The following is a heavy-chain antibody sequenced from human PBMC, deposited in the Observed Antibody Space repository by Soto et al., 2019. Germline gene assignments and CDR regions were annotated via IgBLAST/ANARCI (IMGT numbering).Heavy chain of an antibody. V-gene: IGHV3-30*18. J-gene: IGHJ4*02. CDR2: ISYDGSDQ. D-gene: IGHD3-22*01. Sequence: QVQLVESGGGVVQPRGSLRLSCAASGFTFSSYGMHWVRLAPGKGLEWVAVISYDGSDQYYAESVKGRFTVSRDKSKNTLYLQMNSLRPEDTAVYYCAKSSSDSSGYRVDYWGQGTLVTVSS. CDR3: AKSSSDSSGYRVDY. CDR1: GFTFSSYG.